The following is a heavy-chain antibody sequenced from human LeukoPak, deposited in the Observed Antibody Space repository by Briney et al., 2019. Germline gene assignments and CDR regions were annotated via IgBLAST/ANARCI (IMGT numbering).Heavy chain of an antibody. V-gene: IGHV1-69*04. D-gene: IGHD3-10*01. CDR3: AEMAGYYYGSGENRDY. CDR1: GGTFSSYA. CDR2: IIPILGIA. Sequence: SVKVSCKASGGTFSSYAISWVRQAPGQGLEWMGRIIPILGIANYAQKFQGRLTITADKSTSTAYMELSSLRSEDTAVYYCAEMAGYYYGSGENRDYWGQGTLVTVSS. J-gene: IGHJ4*02.